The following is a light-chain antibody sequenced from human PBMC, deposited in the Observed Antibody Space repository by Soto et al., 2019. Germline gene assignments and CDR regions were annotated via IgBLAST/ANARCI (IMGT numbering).Light chain of an antibody. CDR1: QSVTSNY. CDR3: QRYGSSRPWT. V-gene: IGKV3-20*01. Sequence: EIVLTQSPGTLSLSPGERATLSCRVSQSVTSNYIAWYQQKPGQAPRPLIYGAYSRAPGTPDRFSGSESGTDFTLTISRLEPADFAVYYCQRYGSSRPWTFGQGTKVDIK. CDR2: GAY. J-gene: IGKJ1*01.